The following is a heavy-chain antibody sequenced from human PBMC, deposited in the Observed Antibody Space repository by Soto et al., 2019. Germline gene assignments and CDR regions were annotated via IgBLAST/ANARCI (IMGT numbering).Heavy chain of an antibody. CDR3: AREDIVVVVAATHCYYGMDV. D-gene: IGHD2-15*01. CDR1: GYTFTSYG. CDR2: ISAYNGNT. J-gene: IGHJ6*02. V-gene: IGHV1-18*04. Sequence: ASVTVSCKASGYTFTSYGISWVRQAPGQGLEWMGWISAYNGNTNYAQKLQGRVTMTTDTSKSTAYMELRSLRSDDTAVYYCAREDIVVVVAATHCYYGMDVWGQGTTVTVSS.